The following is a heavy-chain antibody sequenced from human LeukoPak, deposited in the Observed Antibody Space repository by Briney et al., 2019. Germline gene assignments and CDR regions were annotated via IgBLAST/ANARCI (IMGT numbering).Heavy chain of an antibody. V-gene: IGHV4-59*01. CDR1: GGSISSYY. J-gene: IGHJ4*02. CDR3: ARTTTGDYTFDY. D-gene: IGHD7-27*01. Sequence: PSETLSLTCTVSGGSISSYYWSWIRQPPGKGLEWIGYIYYSGSTNYNPSLKSRVNISVDTSKNQFSLKLSSVTAADTAVYYCARTTTGDYTFDYWGQGTLVTVSS. CDR2: IYYSGST.